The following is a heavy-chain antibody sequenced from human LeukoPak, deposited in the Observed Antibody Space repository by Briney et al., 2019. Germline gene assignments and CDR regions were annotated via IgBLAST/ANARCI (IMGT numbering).Heavy chain of an antibody. V-gene: IGHV4-59*01. D-gene: IGHD3-22*01. CDR3: ASGHRRSYYDSSGYYRDAFDI. CDR2: IYYSGST. Sequence: PSETLSLTCAVYGGSFSGYYWSWIRQPPGKGREWIGYIYYSGSTNYNPSLKSRVTISVDTSKNQFSLKLSSVTAADTAVYYCASGHRRSYYDSSGYYRDAFDIWGQGTMVTVSS. J-gene: IGHJ3*02. CDR1: GGSFSGYY.